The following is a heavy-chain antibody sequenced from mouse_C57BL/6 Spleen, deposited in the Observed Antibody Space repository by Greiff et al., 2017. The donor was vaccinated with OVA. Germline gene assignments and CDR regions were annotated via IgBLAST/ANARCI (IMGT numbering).Heavy chain of an antibody. D-gene: IGHD1-1*01. J-gene: IGHJ1*03. CDR2: IDPSDSET. CDR1: GYTFTSYW. Sequence: QVQLQQPGAELVRPGSSVKLSCKASGYTFTSYWMHWVKQRPIQGLEWIGNIDPSDSETHYTQQFKDKDTLTVDKSSSTAYMQLSSLTSEDSAVYYCAREGVYYYGSSSHWYFEVWGTGTTVTVSS. CDR3: AREGVYYYGSSSHWYFEV. V-gene: IGHV1-52*01.